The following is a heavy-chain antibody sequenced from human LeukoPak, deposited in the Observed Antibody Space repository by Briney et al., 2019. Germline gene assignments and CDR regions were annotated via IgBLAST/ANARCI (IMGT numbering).Heavy chain of an antibody. J-gene: IGHJ4*02. Sequence: GESLKISCKGSGYSFTTYWIGWVRQMPGRGLEWMGIIYPGDSDTRYSPSFQGRVTISADKSVSTAYLQWSSLKASDTAMYYCARRTSGWSVDYWGQGTLVTVSS. V-gene: IGHV5-51*01. D-gene: IGHD6-19*01. CDR3: ARRTSGWSVDY. CDR2: IYPGDSDT. CDR1: GYSFTTYW.